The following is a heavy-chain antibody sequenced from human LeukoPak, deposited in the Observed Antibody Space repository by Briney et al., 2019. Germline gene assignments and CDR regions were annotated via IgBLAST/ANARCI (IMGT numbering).Heavy chain of an antibody. CDR3: ARGSRDFDY. CDR1: D. CDR2: MNPNSGNT. Sequence: DINWVRQAPGQGLEWMGWMNPNSGNTVYAQKFQGRVTITRNTSISTAYMELSSLRSEDTAVYYCARGSRDFDYWGQGTLVTVSS. J-gene: IGHJ4*02. V-gene: IGHV1-8*03.